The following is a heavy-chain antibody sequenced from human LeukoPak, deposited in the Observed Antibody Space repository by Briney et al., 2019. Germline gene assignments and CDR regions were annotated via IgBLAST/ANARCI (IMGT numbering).Heavy chain of an antibody. V-gene: IGHV1-18*01. D-gene: IGHD6-19*01. Sequence: ASVKVSCKASGYSFRGYGISWVRQAPGQGLEWMGWISAYNDITIYAQKFQGRLTLTTDTSTTSVHMELRTLNSDDTAVYYCARWQWASQNYYYMDVWGNGTTVIVSS. CDR3: ARWQWASQNYYYMDV. CDR1: GYSFRGYG. CDR2: ISAYNDIT. J-gene: IGHJ6*03.